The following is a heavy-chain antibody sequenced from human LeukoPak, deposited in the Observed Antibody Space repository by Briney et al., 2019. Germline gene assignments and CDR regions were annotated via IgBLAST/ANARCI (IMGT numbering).Heavy chain of an antibody. CDR2: IRYDGSNK. CDR1: GFTFSSYG. Sequence: PGGSLRLSCAASGFTFSSYGMHWVRQAPGKGLKWVAFIRYDGSNKYYADSVKGRFTISRDNSKNTLYLQMNSLRAEDTAVYYCAKEGMIVVVPEGDFQHWGQGTLVTVSS. J-gene: IGHJ1*01. V-gene: IGHV3-30*02. CDR3: AKEGMIVVVPEGDFQH. D-gene: IGHD3-22*01.